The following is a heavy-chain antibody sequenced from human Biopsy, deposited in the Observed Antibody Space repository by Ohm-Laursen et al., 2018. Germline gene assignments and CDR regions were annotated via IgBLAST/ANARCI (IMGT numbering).Heavy chain of an antibody. CDR2: ITYRGST. Sequence: GTLSLTCTVSRDSISNYYWTWIRQAPGKTLVWIGSITYRGSTYYNPSLKSRVAVSIHTSRNQFSLKLTSVTAADTAVYYCARDNILYCTSTSCDLFGMDVWGQGTTVTVSS. D-gene: IGHD2-2*01. CDR3: ARDNILYCTSTSCDLFGMDV. J-gene: IGHJ6*02. V-gene: IGHV4-59*01. CDR1: RDSISNYY.